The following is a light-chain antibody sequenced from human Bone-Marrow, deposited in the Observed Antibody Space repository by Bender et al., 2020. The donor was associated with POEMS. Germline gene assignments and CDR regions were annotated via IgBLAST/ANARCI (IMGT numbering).Light chain of an antibody. Sequence: QSALTQPRSVSGSPGQSVTISCTGTTSDIGNYNYVSWYQQNPGKAPKLLIYDVSKRPSGVPDRFSGSKSGNTASLTITGLQAEDEAEYYCCSYSSLNTWIFGGGTKLTVL. V-gene: IGLV2-11*01. CDR2: DVS. CDR1: TSDIGNYNY. CDR3: CSYSSLNTWI. J-gene: IGLJ2*01.